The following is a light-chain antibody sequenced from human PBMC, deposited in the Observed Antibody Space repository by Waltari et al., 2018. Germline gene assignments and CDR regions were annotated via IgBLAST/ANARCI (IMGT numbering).Light chain of an antibody. CDR2: GAS. J-gene: IGKJ1*01. CDR3: QQYNKWPPGT. Sequence: EVVLTQSPATLSVSLGERATLSCRTSQSVISDLAWYQQKPGQAPRLIIHGASIRATGIPARFSGSGSGTEFTLTISSLQSEDSAVYYCQQYNKWPPGTFGQGTKVEIK. CDR1: QSVISD. V-gene: IGKV3-15*01.